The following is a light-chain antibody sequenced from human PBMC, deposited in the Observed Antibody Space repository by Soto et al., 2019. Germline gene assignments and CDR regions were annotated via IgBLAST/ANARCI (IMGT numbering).Light chain of an antibody. CDR1: QYVRNW. CDR3: QQYNSFPRT. CDR2: KAS. V-gene: IGKV1-5*03. Sequence: DIQMTQSPSTLSASVGDGVTISCRASQYVRNWLAWYQQKPGKAPRLLISKASSLQDGVPSRFSGSGSGTQFALNITSLQPDDVATYYYQQYNSFPRTFGQGTRMDIK. J-gene: IGKJ1*01.